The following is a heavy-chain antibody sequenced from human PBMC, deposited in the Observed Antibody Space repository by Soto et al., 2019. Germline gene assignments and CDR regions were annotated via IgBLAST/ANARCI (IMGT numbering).Heavy chain of an antibody. V-gene: IGHV4-61*08. CDR1: SVSSGDYY. J-gene: IGHJ5*02. Sequence: SVSSGDYYWSWIRQPPGKGLEWIGYIYYSGSTNYNPSLKSRVSISLDTSKNQFSLRLTSVTAADTAVYYCARIPVDTYMINWFDPWGQGTLVTVSS. CDR2: IYYSGST. D-gene: IGHD5-18*01. CDR3: ARIPVDTYMINWFDP.